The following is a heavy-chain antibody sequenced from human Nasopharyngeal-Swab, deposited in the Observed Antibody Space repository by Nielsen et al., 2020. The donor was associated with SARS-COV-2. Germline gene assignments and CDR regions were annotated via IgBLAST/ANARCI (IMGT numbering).Heavy chain of an antibody. J-gene: IGHJ5*02. CDR1: AASIATSEYY. CDR2: IYYNGRT. D-gene: IGHD4-11*01. CDR3: ARRDSSPGWFDP. V-gene: IGHV4-39*01. Sequence: SETLSLTCTVAAASIATSEYYWGWGSQPPGNGLEWIGSIYYNGRTFYDASLKSRFSISIDTSKNQISLNLISVTAADTAVYYCARRDSSPGWFDPWGQGTLVTVSS.